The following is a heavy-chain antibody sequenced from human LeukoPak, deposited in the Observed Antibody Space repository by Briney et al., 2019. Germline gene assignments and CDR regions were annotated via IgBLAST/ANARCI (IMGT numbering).Heavy chain of an antibody. CDR1: GFTVSSTY. V-gene: IGHV3-66*01. D-gene: IGHD3-22*01. Sequence: GGSLRLSCAAPGFTVSSTYMTWVRQAPGTGLEWVSLNYSGGSTIYADSVKGRFTISRDNSKNTVYLQMNSLRAEDTAVYYCARDRSGDSTAYYTYYWGQGTLVTVSS. CDR3: ARDRSGDSTAYYTYY. J-gene: IGHJ4*02. CDR2: NYSGGST.